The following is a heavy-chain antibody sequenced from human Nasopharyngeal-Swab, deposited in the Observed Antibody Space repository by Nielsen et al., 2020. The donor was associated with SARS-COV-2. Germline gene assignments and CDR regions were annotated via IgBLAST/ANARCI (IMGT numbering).Heavy chain of an antibody. D-gene: IGHD3-10*01. CDR3: AKDPNNGELLPGWFDP. J-gene: IGHJ5*02. Sequence: GGSLRLSCAASGFTFGDYAMHWVRQAPGKGLEWVSGISWNSGSIGYADSVKGRFTISRDNAKNSLYLQMNSLRAEDTALYYCAKDPNNGELLPGWFDPWGQGTLVTVSS. CDR2: ISWNSGSI. V-gene: IGHV3-9*01. CDR1: GFTFGDYA.